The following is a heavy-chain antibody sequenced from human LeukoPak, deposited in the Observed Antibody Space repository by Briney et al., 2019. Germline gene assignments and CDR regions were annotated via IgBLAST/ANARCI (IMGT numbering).Heavy chain of an antibody. D-gene: IGHD2-15*01. CDR2: ISWNSGSI. CDR1: GFTFDDYA. V-gene: IGHV3-9*01. Sequence: GRSLRLSCAASGFTFDDYAMHWVRQAPGKGLEWVSGISWNSGSIGYADSVEGRFTISRDNAKNSLYLQMNSLRAEDTALYYCAKDDGCSGGSCFDYWGQGTLVTVSS. CDR3: AKDDGCSGGSCFDY. J-gene: IGHJ4*02.